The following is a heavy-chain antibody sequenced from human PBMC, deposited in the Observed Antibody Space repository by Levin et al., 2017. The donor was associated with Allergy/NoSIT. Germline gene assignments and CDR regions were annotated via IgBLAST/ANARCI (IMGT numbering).Heavy chain of an antibody. V-gene: IGHV4-59*01. J-gene: IGHJ5*02. CDR3: ARVNRRDYYDSSGWFDP. Sequence: GSLRLSCTVSGGSISSYYWSWIRQPPGKGLEWIGYIYNSGSTNYNPSLKSRVTISVDTSKNQFSLKLSSVTAADTAVYYCARVNRRDYYDSSGWFDPWGQGTLVTVSS. CDR1: GGSISSYY. CDR2: IYNSGST. D-gene: IGHD3-22*01.